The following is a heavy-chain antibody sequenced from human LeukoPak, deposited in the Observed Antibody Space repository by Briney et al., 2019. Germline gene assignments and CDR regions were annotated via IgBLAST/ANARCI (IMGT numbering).Heavy chain of an antibody. D-gene: IGHD3-22*01. Sequence: PSETLSLTCNVSGGSMSNIYYWGWIRQPPGKGLEWIGNIFYSGITYYNPSLRSRVTIAIDTSKSQFSLKLTSVTAADTAVYYCARVGGIEDSSGYYYLGWFDPWGQGTLVTVSS. J-gene: IGHJ5*02. CDR2: IFYSGIT. CDR3: ARVGGIEDSSGYYYLGWFDP. CDR1: GGSMSNIYY. V-gene: IGHV4-39*01.